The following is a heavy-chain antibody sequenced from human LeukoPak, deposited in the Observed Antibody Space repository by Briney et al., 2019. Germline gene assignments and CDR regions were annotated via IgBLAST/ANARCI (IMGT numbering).Heavy chain of an antibody. Sequence: SETLSLTCAVYGGSFSGYYWSWIRQPPGKGLEWIGEINHSGSTNYNPSLKSRVTISVDTSTKQFSLKLSSVTPPGTAVYHWAGKHFCFGNYHNPPKFDYWGQGALVTVSS. D-gene: IGHD3-10*01. CDR3: AGKHFCFGNYHNPPKFDY. J-gene: IGHJ4*02. CDR1: GGSFSGYY. CDR2: INHSGST. V-gene: IGHV4-34*01.